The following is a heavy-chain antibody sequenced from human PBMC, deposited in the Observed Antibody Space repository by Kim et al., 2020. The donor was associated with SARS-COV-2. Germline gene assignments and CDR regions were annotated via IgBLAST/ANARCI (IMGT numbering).Heavy chain of an antibody. V-gene: IGHV3-33*05. CDR3: ARDGKYYYGMDV. Sequence: GGSLRLSCAASGFTFSSYGMHWFRQAPGKGLEWVAVISYDGSNKYYADSVKGRFTISRDNSKNTLYLQMNSLRAEDTAVYYCARDGKYYYGMDVWGQGTTVTVSS. CDR2: ISYDGSNK. CDR1: GFTFSSYG. D-gene: IGHD1-1*01. J-gene: IGHJ6*02.